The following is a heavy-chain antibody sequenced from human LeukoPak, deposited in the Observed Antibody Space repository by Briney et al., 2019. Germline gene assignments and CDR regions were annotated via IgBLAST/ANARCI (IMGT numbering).Heavy chain of an antibody. CDR3: ASEAAAIASAAFDI. Sequence: ASVKLSCKASGYTFTDYYMHWVRQAPGQGLQWMGWINPNSGGTNYAQKFQGRVTMTRDTSISTAYMELSRLRSDDTAGYSCASEAAAIASAAFDIWGQGTLVPVSS. J-gene: IGHJ3*02. CDR2: INPNSGGT. V-gene: IGHV1-2*02. CDR1: GYTFTDYY. D-gene: IGHD2-2*02.